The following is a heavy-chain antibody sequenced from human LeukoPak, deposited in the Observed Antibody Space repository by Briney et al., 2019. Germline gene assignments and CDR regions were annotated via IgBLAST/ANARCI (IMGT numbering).Heavy chain of an antibody. CDR1: GFTFSSYA. CDR3: ASVDPGDY. D-gene: IGHD5-12*01. CDR2: IKQDGSEK. Sequence: GGSLILSCAASGFTFSSYAMSWVRQAPGKGLEWVANIKQDGSEKYYVDSVKGRFTISRDNAKNSLYLQMNSLRAEDTAVYYCASVDPGDYWGQGTLVTVSS. V-gene: IGHV3-7*05. J-gene: IGHJ4*02.